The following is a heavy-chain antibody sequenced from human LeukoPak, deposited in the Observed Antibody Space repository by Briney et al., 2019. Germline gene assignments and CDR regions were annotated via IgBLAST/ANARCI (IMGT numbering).Heavy chain of an antibody. J-gene: IGHJ4*02. Sequence: ASVKVSCKASGYTFTSYYMHWMRQAPGQGLEWMGIINPSGGSTSYAQKFQGRVTMTRDMSTSTVYTELSSLRSEDTAVYYCARALSLWGTITMVRGVIGYWGQGTLVTVSS. D-gene: IGHD3-10*01. V-gene: IGHV1-46*01. CDR3: ARALSLWGTITMVRGVIGY. CDR2: INPSGGST. CDR1: GYTFTSYY.